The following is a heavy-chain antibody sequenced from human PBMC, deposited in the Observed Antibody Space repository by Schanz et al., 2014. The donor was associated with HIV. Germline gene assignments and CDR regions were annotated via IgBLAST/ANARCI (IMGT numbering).Heavy chain of an antibody. CDR1: GFTSSDYT. V-gene: IGHV3-21*01. D-gene: IGHD6-13*01. J-gene: IGHJ6*02. CDR2: ISSSSSYI. Sequence: EVQLMESGGGLVKPGGSLRLSCAAGGFTSSDYTMNWVRQAPGKGLEWVSSISSSSSYIYYADSMKGRFTISRDNAKNSLYLQMNSLRAEDTAVYYCAREDGSSWRDYYYGMDVWGQGTTVTVSS. CDR3: AREDGSSWRDYYYGMDV.